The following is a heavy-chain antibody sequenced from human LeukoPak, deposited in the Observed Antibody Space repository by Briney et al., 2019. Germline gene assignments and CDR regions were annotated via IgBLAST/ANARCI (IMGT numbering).Heavy chain of an antibody. CDR3: AKDRGSASGWYLFDY. D-gene: IGHD6-19*01. J-gene: IGHJ4*02. CDR2: ISYDGSNK. CDR1: GFTFSSYG. Sequence: GRSLRLSCAASGFTFSSYGMHWVRQAPGKGLEWVAVISYDGSNKYYADSVKGRFTFSRDNSKNTLYLQMNSLRSEDTAVYYCAKDRGSASGWYLFDYWGQGTLVTVSS. V-gene: IGHV3-30*18.